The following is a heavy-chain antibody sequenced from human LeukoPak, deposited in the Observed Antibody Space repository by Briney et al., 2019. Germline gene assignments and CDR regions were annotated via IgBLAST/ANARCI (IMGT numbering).Heavy chain of an antibody. CDR3: ARDGIAAAVEVLAY. D-gene: IGHD6-13*01. V-gene: IGHV3-21*04. J-gene: IGHJ4*02. Sequence: GGSLRLSCAASGFTFNSYTMNWVRQAPGKGLESVSSIRSNSRGINYADSVKGRFTISRDNDKNTVSVEVNSLRAEDTAGYYFARDGIAAAVEVLAYWGQGSLVTASA. CDR2: IRSNSRGI. CDR1: GFTFNSYT.